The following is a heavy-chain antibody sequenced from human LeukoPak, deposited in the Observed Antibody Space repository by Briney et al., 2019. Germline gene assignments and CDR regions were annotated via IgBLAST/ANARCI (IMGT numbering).Heavy chain of an antibody. J-gene: IGHJ4*02. Sequence: PGGSLRLSCAASGFNFRSYGMHWVRQASGKGLEWVAVISYDGSNKRYADSVKGRFTISRDNSKNTLYVQINSLRAEDTAVYYCAKERGAAAATVYFDYWGQGTLVTVSS. V-gene: IGHV3-30*18. CDR1: GFNFRSYG. D-gene: IGHD6-13*01. CDR3: AKERGAAAATVYFDY. CDR2: ISYDGSNK.